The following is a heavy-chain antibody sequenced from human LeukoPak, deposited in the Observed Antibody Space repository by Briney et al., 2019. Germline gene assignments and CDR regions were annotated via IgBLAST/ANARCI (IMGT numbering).Heavy chain of an antibody. Sequence: GGSLRLSCAASGFTFSSYAIHWVRQAPGKGLEWVAVISYDGSNKYYADSVRGRFTISRDNSKNTLYLQMNSLRAGDTAVYNSAIRTNYGDWHYFDYWGQGTLVTVSS. CDR3: AIRTNYGDWHYFDY. J-gene: IGHJ4*02. V-gene: IGHV3-30-3*01. CDR2: ISYDGSNK. CDR1: GFTFSSYA. D-gene: IGHD4-17*01.